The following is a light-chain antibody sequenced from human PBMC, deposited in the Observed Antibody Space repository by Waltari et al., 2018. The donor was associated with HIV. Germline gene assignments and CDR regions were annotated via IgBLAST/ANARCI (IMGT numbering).Light chain of an antibody. Sequence: DIQMTQTPSTLSASVGDRVTITCRASQSINSWLALYQQKPGKAPKLLIYKAASLESGVPSRFSGSGSGTEFTLTISSLQPDDFATYYCQQYNSYTWTFGQGTKVEI. CDR2: KAA. V-gene: IGKV1-5*03. CDR1: QSINSW. J-gene: IGKJ1*01. CDR3: QQYNSYTWT.